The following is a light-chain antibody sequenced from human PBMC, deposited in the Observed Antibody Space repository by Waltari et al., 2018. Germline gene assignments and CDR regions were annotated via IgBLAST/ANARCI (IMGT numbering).Light chain of an antibody. CDR2: KDN. V-gene: IGLV3-25*03. CDR3: QSADSSGAYRV. J-gene: IGLJ3*02. Sequence: SYELTQPPSVAVSPAQTARITCSGDALPEQYANWYQQKAGQAPMLVIYKDNERPSGIPERYSGSSSGTIVTLTISGVQAEDEADYYCQSADSSGAYRVFGGGTKLTVL. CDR1: ALPEQY.